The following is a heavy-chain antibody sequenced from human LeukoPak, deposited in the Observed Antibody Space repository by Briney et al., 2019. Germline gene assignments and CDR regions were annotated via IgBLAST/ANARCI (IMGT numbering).Heavy chain of an antibody. Sequence: SVKVSCKGLGYTVSSYAISWVRQAPGQGLEWMGGIIPIFGTANYAQKFQGRVTITADESTSTAYMELSSLRSEDTAVYYCARMEATGDWYFDLWGRGTLVTVSS. D-gene: IGHD7-27*01. CDR1: GYTVSSYA. V-gene: IGHV1-69*13. J-gene: IGHJ2*01. CDR2: IIPIFGTA. CDR3: ARMEATGDWYFDL.